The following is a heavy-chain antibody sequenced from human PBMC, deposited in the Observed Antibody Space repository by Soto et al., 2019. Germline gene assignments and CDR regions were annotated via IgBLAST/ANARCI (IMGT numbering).Heavy chain of an antibody. CDR1: GYTFTSYA. V-gene: IGHV1-3*03. D-gene: IGHD3-3*01. J-gene: IGHJ4*02. Sequence: ASVKVSCKASGYTFTSYAMHWVRQAPGQRLEWMGWINAGNGNTKYSQKFQGRVTITRDTSASTAYLQWSSLKASDIAMYYCARLDYDFWSGPIYWGQGTLVTVSS. CDR3: ARLDYDFWSGPIY. CDR2: INAGNGNT.